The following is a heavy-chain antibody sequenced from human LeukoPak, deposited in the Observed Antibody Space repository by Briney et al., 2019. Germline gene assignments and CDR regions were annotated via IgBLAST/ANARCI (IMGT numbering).Heavy chain of an antibody. D-gene: IGHD6-13*01. V-gene: IGHV3-7*03. CDR1: GFTFSDYY. Sequence: GSLRLSCAASGFTFSDYYMSWIRQAPGKGLEWVANIKQDGSEKYYVDSVKGRFTISRDNAKNSLYLQMNSLRAEDTALYYCARQETGYSSSWWELFDYWGRGTLVTVSS. CDR2: IKQDGSEK. CDR3: ARQETGYSSSWWELFDY. J-gene: IGHJ4*02.